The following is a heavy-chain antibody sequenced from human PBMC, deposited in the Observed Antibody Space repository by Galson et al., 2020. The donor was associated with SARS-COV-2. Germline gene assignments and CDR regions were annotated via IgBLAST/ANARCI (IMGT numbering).Heavy chain of an antibody. CDR2: IDLDDDQ. J-gene: IGHJ4*02. D-gene: IGHD3-3*01. Sequence: SGPTLMKPTQTLTLTCTFSGFSLSTSAMRGSWIRHPPVKALQWLALIDLDDDQYYSPSRKTRLTISKDTTKHQVFLTMTNMDTVDTATYYCARMHAGVVDLDYWGKGTLVTVSS. CDR1: GFSLSTSAMR. V-gene: IGHV2-70*01. CDR3: ARMHAGVVDLDY.